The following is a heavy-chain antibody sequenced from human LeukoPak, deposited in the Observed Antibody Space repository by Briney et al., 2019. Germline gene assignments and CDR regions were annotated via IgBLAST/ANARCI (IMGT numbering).Heavy chain of an antibody. Sequence: GSLRLSCAASGFTFSDYYMSWIRQPPGKGLEWIGSIYYSGSTYYNPSLKSRVTISVDTSKNQFSLKLSSVTAADTAVYYCARIWFGELLWGFDPWGQGTLVTVSS. J-gene: IGHJ5*02. CDR1: GFTFSDYY. CDR2: IYYSGST. CDR3: ARIWFGELLWGFDP. V-gene: IGHV4-38-2*01. D-gene: IGHD3-10*01.